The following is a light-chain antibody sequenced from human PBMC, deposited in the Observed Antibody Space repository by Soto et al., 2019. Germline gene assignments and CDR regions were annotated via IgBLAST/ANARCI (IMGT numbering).Light chain of an antibody. CDR2: RAS. V-gene: IGKV3-15*01. J-gene: IGKJ1*01. CDR3: QQYNNGRPAT. Sequence: EIVMTQSPATLSVSPGERVTLSCRASQSVSSKLAWYQQXPGQPHRPLTYRASTRATDIPARFSGSGSGTECTLTISSLQSENLALYYCQQYNNGRPATCGQGTKVDI. CDR1: QSVSSK.